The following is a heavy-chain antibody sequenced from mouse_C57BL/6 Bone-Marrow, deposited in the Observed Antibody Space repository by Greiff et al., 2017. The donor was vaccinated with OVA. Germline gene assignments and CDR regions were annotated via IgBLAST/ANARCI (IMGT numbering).Heavy chain of an antibody. CDR2: IDPANDNT. D-gene: IGHD1-1*01. CDR1: GFNFTNTY. J-gene: IGHJ4*01. CDR3: ARGNVGSSFYAMDY. Sequence: EVQLQQSVAELVRPGASVKLSCTASGFNFTNTYMHWVKQRPEQGLEWIGRIDPANDNTKYAPKFQGKATMTADTSSNTAYLQLSSLSSEDTAVYCCARGNVGSSFYAMDYWGKGTSVTVSS. V-gene: IGHV14-3*01.